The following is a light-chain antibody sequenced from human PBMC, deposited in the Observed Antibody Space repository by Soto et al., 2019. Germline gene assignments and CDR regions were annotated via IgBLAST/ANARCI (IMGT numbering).Light chain of an antibody. V-gene: IGKV1-33*01. CDR3: QHYDNLPFT. CDR2: DAS. Sequence: DIQMTQSPSSLSASVGDRVTITCQASQDINNYLIWYQQKPGKAPKLLIYDASNLETGVPSRFSGSGSGTDFTFTISSLQTEDIATYFCQHYDNLPFTFGPGTKVDIK. CDR1: QDINNY. J-gene: IGKJ3*01.